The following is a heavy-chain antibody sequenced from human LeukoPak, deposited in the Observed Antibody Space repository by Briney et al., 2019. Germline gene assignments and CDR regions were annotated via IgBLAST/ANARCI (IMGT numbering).Heavy chain of an antibody. D-gene: IGHD3-16*02. CDR1: GFTFSSYA. CDR2: ISGSGGST. V-gene: IGHV3-23*01. J-gene: IGHJ4*02. Sequence: GGSLRLSCAASGFTFSSYAMSWVRQAPGKGLEWVSAISGSGGSTYYADSVKGRFTISRDNSKNTLYLQMNSLRAEDTAVYYCAKGSTMITFGGVIVPNFDYWGQGTLVTVSS. CDR3: AKGSTMITFGGVIVPNFDY.